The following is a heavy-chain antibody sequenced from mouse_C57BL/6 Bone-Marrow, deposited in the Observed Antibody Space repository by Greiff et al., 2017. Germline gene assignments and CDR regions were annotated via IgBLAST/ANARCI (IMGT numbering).Heavy chain of an antibody. CDR3: AGGWTLYAMDY. CDR1: GYTFTSYW. Sequence: QVQLKQPGAELVKPGASVKLSCKASGYTFTSYWMHWVKQRPGQGLEWIGMIHPNSGSTNYNEKFKSKATLTVDKSSSTAYMQLSSLASEDSAVYDCAGGWTLYAMDYWGQGTSVTVSS. J-gene: IGHJ4*01. V-gene: IGHV1-64*01. D-gene: IGHD1-1*02. CDR2: IHPNSGST.